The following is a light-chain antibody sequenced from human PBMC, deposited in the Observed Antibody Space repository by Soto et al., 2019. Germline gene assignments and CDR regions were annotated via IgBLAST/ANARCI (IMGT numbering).Light chain of an antibody. CDR3: CSYAGSSTYV. Sequence: QSVLTQPASVSGSAGQSITISCTGTSSDVGNYNLVSWYLHHPGKAPKLLIYEDTKRPSGVSNRFSGSRSGNTASLTVSGLQAEDETDYYCCSYAGSSTYVFGTGTKVTVL. J-gene: IGLJ1*01. V-gene: IGLV2-23*01. CDR2: EDT. CDR1: SSDVGNYNL.